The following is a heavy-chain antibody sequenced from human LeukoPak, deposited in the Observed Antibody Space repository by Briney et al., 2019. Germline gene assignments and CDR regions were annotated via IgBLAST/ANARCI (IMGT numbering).Heavy chain of an antibody. D-gene: IGHD3-10*01. CDR2: INHSGST. CDR3: ARGWGSNYYGSGIFDY. CDR1: GGSFSGYY. V-gene: IGHV4-34*01. J-gene: IGHJ4*02. Sequence: SETLSLTCAVYGGSFSGYYWSWIRQPPGKGLEWIGEINHSGSTNYNPPLKSRVPISVDTSKNQFSLKLTSVTAADTAVHYCARGWGSNYYGSGIFDYWDQGTLVTVSS.